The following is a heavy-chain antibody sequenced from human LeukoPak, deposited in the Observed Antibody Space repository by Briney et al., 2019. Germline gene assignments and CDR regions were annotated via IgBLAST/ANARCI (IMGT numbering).Heavy chain of an antibody. D-gene: IGHD6-13*01. CDR3: AKDGAMAAAGYYFDY. J-gene: IGHJ4*02. V-gene: IGHV3-30*18. Sequence: PGRSLRLSCAASAFTFRNYAMHWLRQATGKGLEWVAVIASDGNDKHLADSVKSRFTISRDNSRNTLYLQMNSLRTEDTAVYYCAKDGAMAAAGYYFDYWGQGTPVTVSS. CDR1: AFTFRNYA. CDR2: IASDGNDK.